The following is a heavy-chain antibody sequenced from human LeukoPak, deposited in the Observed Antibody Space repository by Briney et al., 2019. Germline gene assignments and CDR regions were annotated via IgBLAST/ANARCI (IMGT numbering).Heavy chain of an antibody. D-gene: IGHD6-19*01. CDR2: INPNSGGT. CDR3: ARVFSSGWTLDY. Sequence: ASVKVSCKASGYTFTGYYMHWVRQAPGQGLEWMGWINPNSGGTNYAQKFQGRVTMTRDTSISTAYMELSRLGSDDTAVYYCARVFSSGWTLDYWGQGTLVTVSS. CDR1: GYTFTGYY. J-gene: IGHJ4*02. V-gene: IGHV1-2*02.